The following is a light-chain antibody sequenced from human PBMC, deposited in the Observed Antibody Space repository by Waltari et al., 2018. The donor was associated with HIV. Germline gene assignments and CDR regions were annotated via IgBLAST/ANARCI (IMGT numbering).Light chain of an antibody. CDR3: HHRSNWPLT. Sequence: EVVLTQSPATLSLSPGERVTLSCRASESVSSYLAWYQQKPGQAPRLLIYDASNRATGIRARFSGSGSGTDFTLTISSLEPEDFAVYYCHHRSNWPLTFGGGTKVEI. V-gene: IGKV3-11*01. CDR1: ESVSSY. CDR2: DAS. J-gene: IGKJ4*01.